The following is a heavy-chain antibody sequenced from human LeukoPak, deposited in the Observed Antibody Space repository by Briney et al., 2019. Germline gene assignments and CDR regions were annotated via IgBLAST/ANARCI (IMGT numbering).Heavy chain of an antibody. CDR2: IKQDGSEK. Sequence: GGSLRLSCAASGFTFSSYAMSWVRQAPGKGLEWVANIKQDGSEKYYVDSVKGRFTISRDNAKNSLYLQMNSLRAEDTAVYYCATDSSGFRHWGQGTLVTVSP. CDR3: ATDSSGFRH. D-gene: IGHD3-22*01. V-gene: IGHV3-7*01. J-gene: IGHJ4*02. CDR1: GFTFSSYA.